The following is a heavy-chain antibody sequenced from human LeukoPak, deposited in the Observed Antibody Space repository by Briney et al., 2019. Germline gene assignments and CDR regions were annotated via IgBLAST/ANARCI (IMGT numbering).Heavy chain of an antibody. CDR1: GGSISSTSYY. CDR3: ARHGDLLSPFQT. Sequence: SETLSLTCTVSGGSISSTSYYWGWLRQPPGKGLEWIGTINYSGSTYYNPSLKSRVTISVDTSKNQISLKLNSVTAADTAMYYCARHGDLLSPFQTWGQGTLVTVSS. CDR2: INYSGST. J-gene: IGHJ5*02. D-gene: IGHD2-21*02. V-gene: IGHV4-39*01.